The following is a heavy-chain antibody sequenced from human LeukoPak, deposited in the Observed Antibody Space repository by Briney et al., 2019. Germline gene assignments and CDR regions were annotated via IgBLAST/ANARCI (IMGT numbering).Heavy chain of an antibody. Sequence: PGGSLRLSCTASGFTFSSYGIHWVRHAPDKGLEWVAFIWYNANNKYVADSAKGRFTVSRDNSKNTTYLQMNSLRAEDTAVYYCARTLRFFRFLDVWGQGTTVTVSS. J-gene: IGHJ6*02. CDR2: IWYNANNK. V-gene: IGHV3-33*01. CDR3: ARTLRFFRFLDV. CDR1: GFTFSSYG. D-gene: IGHD3-3*01.